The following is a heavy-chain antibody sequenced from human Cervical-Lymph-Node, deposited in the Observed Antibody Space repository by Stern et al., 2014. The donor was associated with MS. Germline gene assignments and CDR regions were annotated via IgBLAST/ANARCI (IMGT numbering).Heavy chain of an antibody. CDR1: GFTFSDSA. CDR2: ISFDGDNK. Sequence: QVQLVQSGGGVVQPGGSLRLSCEASGFTFSDSAMHWVRQAPGKGLEWVAVISFDGDNKYFADSVKGRFTISRDNANKTLYLQMNSLRAEETAVYYCARGRALDYWGQGTLVTVSS. CDR3: ARGRALDY. J-gene: IGHJ4*02. V-gene: IGHV3-30-3*01.